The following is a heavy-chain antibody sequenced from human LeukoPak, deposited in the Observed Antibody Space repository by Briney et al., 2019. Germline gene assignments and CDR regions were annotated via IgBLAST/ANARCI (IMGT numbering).Heavy chain of an antibody. CDR2: IYSGGST. V-gene: IGHV3-53*01. Sequence: GGSLRLSCAASGFTVSSNHMSWVRQAPGKGLEWVSVIYSGGSTDYADSVKGRFTISRDNLKSTLYLQMNSLRAEDTAVYYCARGPAGYNWGQGTLVTFSS. CDR3: ARGPAGYN. CDR1: GFTVSSNH. J-gene: IGHJ4*02. D-gene: IGHD1-1*01.